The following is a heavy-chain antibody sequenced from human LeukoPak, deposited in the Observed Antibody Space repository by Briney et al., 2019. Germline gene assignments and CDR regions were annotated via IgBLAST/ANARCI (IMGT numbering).Heavy chain of an antibody. CDR3: ARRRTYFDY. Sequence: PGGSLRLSCAASGFTFSSYGMSWVRQAPGKGLQWVSVISGSGGSTNYADSVKVRFTISRDNSKNTLYLQMNSLRAEDTAVYYCARRRTYFDYWGQGTLVTVSS. CDR1: GFTFSSYG. J-gene: IGHJ4*02. V-gene: IGHV3-23*01. CDR2: ISGSGGST.